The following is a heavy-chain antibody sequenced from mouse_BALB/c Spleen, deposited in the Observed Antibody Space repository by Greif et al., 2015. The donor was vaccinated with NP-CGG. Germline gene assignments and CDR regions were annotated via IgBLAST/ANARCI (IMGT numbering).Heavy chain of an antibody. CDR1: GFTFNTYA. J-gene: IGHJ4*01. CDR2: IRSKSNNYAT. V-gene: IGHV10-1*02. D-gene: IGHD2-14*01. CDR3: VRPYRYDVFYAMDY. Sequence: DVKLVESGGGLVQPKGSLKLSCAASGFTFNTYAMNWVRQAPGKGLEWVARIRSKSNNYATYYADSVKDRFTISRDDSQSMLYLQMNNLKTEDTAMYYCVRPYRYDVFYAMDYWGQGTSVTVSS.